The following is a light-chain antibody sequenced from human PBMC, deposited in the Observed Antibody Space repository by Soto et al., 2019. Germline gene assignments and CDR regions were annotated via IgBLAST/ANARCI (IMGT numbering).Light chain of an antibody. Sequence: EVVLTQSPATLSVSPGDRATLSCRASQDIGSAVAWYHQRSGQAPRLLIFDASIRVPTTPARFSGSGSGTEFTLTISSLQSEDSAVYYCQQYNNWPLYTFGQGTKLEIK. CDR3: QQYNNWPLYT. J-gene: IGKJ2*01. CDR2: DAS. CDR1: QDIGSA. V-gene: IGKV3-15*01.